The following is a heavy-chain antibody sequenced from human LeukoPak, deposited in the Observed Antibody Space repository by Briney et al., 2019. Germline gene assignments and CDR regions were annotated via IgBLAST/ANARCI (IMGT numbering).Heavy chain of an antibody. D-gene: IGHD3-10*01. CDR3: ARSYYGFDY. CDR2: INTDGSGT. Sequence: PGGSLRLSCAASGFTFSSYWMHWVRQAPGKGLVWVSRINTDGSGTSHADSVKGRFTVSRDNAKNTLYLQMDSLRAEDTAVYYCARSYYGFDYWGQGALVTVSS. V-gene: IGHV3-74*01. J-gene: IGHJ4*02. CDR1: GFTFSSYW.